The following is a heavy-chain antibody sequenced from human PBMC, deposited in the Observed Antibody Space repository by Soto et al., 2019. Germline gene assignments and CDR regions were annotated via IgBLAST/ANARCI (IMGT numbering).Heavy chain of an antibody. CDR1: GFTFTSSA. CDR2: IVVGSGNT. Sequence: SVKVSCKASGFTFTSSAVQWLRQARGQRLEWIGWIVVGSGNTNYAQKFQERVTITRDMSTSTAYMELSSLRSEDTAAYYCAAAGDSSGYYYGFDYWGQGTLVTVS. V-gene: IGHV1-58*01. D-gene: IGHD3-22*01. J-gene: IGHJ4*02. CDR3: AAAGDSSGYYYGFDY.